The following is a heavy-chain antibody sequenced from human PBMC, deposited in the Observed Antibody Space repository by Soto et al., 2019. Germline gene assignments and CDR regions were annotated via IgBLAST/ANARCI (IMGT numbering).Heavy chain of an antibody. CDR1: GFTFGDYA. D-gene: IGHD2-21*02. CDR2: IRSKAYGGTT. Sequence: GGSLRLSCTASGFTFGDYAMSWFRQAPGKGLEWVGFIRSKAYGGTTEYAASVKGRFTISRDDSKSIAYLQMNSLKTEDTAVYFCTRDLPPYCGGDCSRGMDVWGQGTTVTVSS. V-gene: IGHV3-49*03. CDR3: TRDLPPYCGGDCSRGMDV. J-gene: IGHJ6*02.